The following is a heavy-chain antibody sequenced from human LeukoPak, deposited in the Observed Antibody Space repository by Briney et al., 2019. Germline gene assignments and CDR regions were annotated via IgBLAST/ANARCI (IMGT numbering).Heavy chain of an antibody. CDR3: TTGYSGYDFGY. D-gene: IGHD5-12*01. J-gene: IGHJ4*02. CDR2: IKSKTDGGTT. V-gene: IGHV3-15*01. Sequence: GGSVRLSCAASGFTFSNAWMSWVRQAPGKGLEWVGRIKSKTDGGTTDYAAPVKGRFTISRDDSKNTLYLQMNSLKTEDTAVYYCTTGYSGYDFGYWGQGTLVTVSS. CDR1: GFTFSNAW.